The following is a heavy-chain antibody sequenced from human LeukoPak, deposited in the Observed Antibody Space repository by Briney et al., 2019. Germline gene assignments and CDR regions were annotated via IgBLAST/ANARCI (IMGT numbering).Heavy chain of an antibody. V-gene: IGHV4-4*07. CDR2: IYASGNT. CDR1: GGSISTYY. D-gene: IGHD6-6*01. Sequence: PSETLSLTCTVSGGSISTYYWSLIRQPAGKGLEWIGRIYASGNTNYSPSLKSRVTMSLDTSKNQFSLRLTSVTAADTAVYYCAREYSSSSGKNAFDVWGQGTMVTVSS. CDR3: AREYSSSSGKNAFDV. J-gene: IGHJ3*01.